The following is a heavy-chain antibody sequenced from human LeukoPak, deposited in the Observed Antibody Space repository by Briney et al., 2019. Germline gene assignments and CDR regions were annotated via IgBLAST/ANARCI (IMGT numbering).Heavy chain of an antibody. D-gene: IGHD2-15*01. CDR1: GFSFGDYA. V-gene: IGHV3-53*01. Sequence: GGSLRLSCTASGFSFGDYAMSWVRQAPGKGLEWVSVIYSGGSTYYADSVKGRFTISRDNSKNTLYLQMNSLRAEDTAVYYCAREVVGYCSGGSCYEYFQHWGQGTLVTVSS. CDR2: IYSGGST. CDR3: AREVVGYCSGGSCYEYFQH. J-gene: IGHJ1*01.